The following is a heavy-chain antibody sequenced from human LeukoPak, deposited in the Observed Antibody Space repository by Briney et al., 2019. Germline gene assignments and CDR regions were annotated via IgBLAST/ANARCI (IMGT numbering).Heavy chain of an antibody. J-gene: IGHJ5*02. CDR2: INHSGST. CDR3: ARGYGDYLDNWFDP. Sequence: PSETLSLTCAVYGGSFSGYYWSWIRQPPGKGLEWIGEINHSGSTNYNPSLKSRVTISVDTSENQFSLKLSSVTAADTAVYYCARGYGDYLDNWFDPWGQGTLVTVSS. CDR1: GGSFSGYY. D-gene: IGHD4-17*01. V-gene: IGHV4-34*01.